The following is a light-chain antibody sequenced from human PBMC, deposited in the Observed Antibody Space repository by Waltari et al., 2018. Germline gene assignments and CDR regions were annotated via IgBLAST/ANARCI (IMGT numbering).Light chain of an antibody. Sequence: EIVMTQSQATLSVSPGESATLSCRASQSVSSNLAWYQQKPGQAPRLLIYDASSRATGIPARFSGSGSGTEFTLTISSLQSEDYALYYCQQYSNWPPEVTFGPGTKVDIK. J-gene: IGKJ3*01. CDR2: DAS. CDR3: QQYSNWPPEVT. V-gene: IGKV3-15*01. CDR1: QSVSSN.